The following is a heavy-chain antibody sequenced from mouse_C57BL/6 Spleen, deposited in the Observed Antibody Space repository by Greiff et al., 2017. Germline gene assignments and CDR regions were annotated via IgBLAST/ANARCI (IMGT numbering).Heavy chain of an antibody. CDR1: GFTFSNYW. CDR2: IRLKSDNYAT. CDR3: TGWEYDVGRAAY. V-gene: IGHV6-3*01. D-gene: IGHD2-14*01. J-gene: IGHJ3*01. Sequence: EVKLVESGGGLVQPGGSMKLSCVASGFTFSNYWMNWVRQSPEKGLEWVAQIRLKSDNYATHYAESVKGRFTISRDDSKSSVYLQMNNLRAEDTGIYYCTGWEYDVGRAAYWGQGTLVTVSA.